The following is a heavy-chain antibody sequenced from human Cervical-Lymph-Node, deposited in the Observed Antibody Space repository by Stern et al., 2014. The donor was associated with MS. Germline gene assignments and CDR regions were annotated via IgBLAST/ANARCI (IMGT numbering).Heavy chain of an antibody. V-gene: IGHV1-69*01. CDR1: GGTFSSYA. Sequence: VQLVESGAEVKKPGSSVKVSCKASGGTFSSYAISWVRQAPGQGLEWMGGIVTIFGTANYAQKFQGRVTITADESTSTAYMELSSLRSEDTAVYYGARDPDYAEYYYYGMDVWGQGTTVTVSS. CDR2: IVTIFGTA. J-gene: IGHJ6*02. CDR3: ARDPDYAEYYYYGMDV. D-gene: IGHD4-17*01.